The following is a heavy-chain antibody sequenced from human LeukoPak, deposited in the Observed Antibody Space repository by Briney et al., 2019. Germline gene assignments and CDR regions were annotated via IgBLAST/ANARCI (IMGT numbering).Heavy chain of an antibody. CDR1: GGSISSYY. CDR3: ARGYGDYSFQH. J-gene: IGHJ1*01. V-gene: IGHV4-59*01. CDR2: IYYSGST. Sequence: SETLSLTCTVSGGSISSYYWSWIRQPPGKGLEWIGYIYYSGSTNYNPSLKSRVTISVETSKNEFSLKLRSVTAADTAVYYCARGYGDYSFQHWGQGTLVTVSS. D-gene: IGHD4-17*01.